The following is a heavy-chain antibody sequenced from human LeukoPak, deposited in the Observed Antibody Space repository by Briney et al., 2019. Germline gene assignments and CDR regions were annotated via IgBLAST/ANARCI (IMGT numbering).Heavy chain of an antibody. J-gene: IGHJ4*02. CDR1: GFTFSNYW. V-gene: IGHV3-74*01. D-gene: IGHD2-2*01. CDR3: AKQHVVPAATPAFDY. Sequence: GGSLRLSCASSGFTFSNYWMHWVCQVPGKGLVWVSRINSDGRSTSYADSVKGRFTISRDNAKNTLYLQMNSLRAEDTAVYYCAKQHVVPAATPAFDYWGQGTLVTVSS. CDR2: INSDGRST.